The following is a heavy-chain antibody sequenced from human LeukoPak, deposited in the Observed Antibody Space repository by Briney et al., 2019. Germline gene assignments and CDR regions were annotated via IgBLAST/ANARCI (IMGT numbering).Heavy chain of an antibody. CDR1: GFTFSSYA. CDR3: AKRGSGWYEDYHYYMDV. J-gene: IGHJ6*03. D-gene: IGHD6-19*01. CDR2: ISGSGGSST. V-gene: IGHV3-23*01. Sequence: GGSLRLSCAASGFTFSSYAMSWVRQAPGKGLEWVSAISGSGGSSTYYADSVKGRFTISRDNSKNTLYLQMNSLRAEDTAVYYCAKRGSGWYEDYHYYMDVWGKGTTVTISS.